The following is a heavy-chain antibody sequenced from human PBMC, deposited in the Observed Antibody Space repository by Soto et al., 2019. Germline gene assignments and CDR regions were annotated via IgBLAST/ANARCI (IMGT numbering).Heavy chain of an antibody. J-gene: IGHJ5*02. V-gene: IGHV1-3*01. D-gene: IGHD3-3*01. CDR2: INAGNGNT. Sequence: QVQLVQSGAEVKKPGASVKVSCKASGYTFTSYAMHWVRQAPGQRLEWMGWINAGNGNTKYSQKFQGRVTITRDTSASTAYMELSSLRSEDTAVYYCARERGKGSDFWSARGNWFDPWGQGTLVTVSS. CDR3: ARERGKGSDFWSARGNWFDP. CDR1: GYTFTSYA.